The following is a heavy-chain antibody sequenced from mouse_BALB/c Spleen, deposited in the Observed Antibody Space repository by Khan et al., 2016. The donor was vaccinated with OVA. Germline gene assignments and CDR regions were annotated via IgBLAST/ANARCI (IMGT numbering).Heavy chain of an antibody. V-gene: IGHV9-3-1*01. CDR1: GYTFTNNG. Sequence: VQLKQSGPELKKPGETVKISCKASGYTFTNNGMNWVKQAPGKGLKWMGWINTYTGEPTYAYDFKGRFAFSLETSASTAYLQINNLKNEDTATYFCARVGYSGTMDYWGQGTSVTVSS. CDR3: ARVGYSGTMDY. D-gene: IGHD3-1*01. CDR2: INTYTGEP. J-gene: IGHJ4*01.